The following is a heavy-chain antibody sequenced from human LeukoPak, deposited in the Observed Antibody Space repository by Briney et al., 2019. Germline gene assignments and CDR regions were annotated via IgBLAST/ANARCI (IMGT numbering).Heavy chain of an antibody. D-gene: IGHD3-3*01. CDR3: ARHHEGVGHFDY. Sequence: ASVKVSCKASGYTFTSYAMNWVRQAPGQGLEWMGIINPSGGSTSYAQKFQGRVTMTRDTSTSTVYMELSSLKSEDTAVYYCARHHEGVGHFDYWGQGTLVTVSS. J-gene: IGHJ4*02. CDR2: INPSGGST. CDR1: GYTFTSYA. V-gene: IGHV1-46*01.